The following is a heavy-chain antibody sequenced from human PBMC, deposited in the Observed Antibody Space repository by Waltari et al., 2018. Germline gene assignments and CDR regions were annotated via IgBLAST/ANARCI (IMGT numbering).Heavy chain of an antibody. CDR3: ARELADSGSPYFDY. D-gene: IGHD1-26*01. V-gene: IGHV4-61*02. CDR2: IYTSGST. Sequence: QVQLQESGPGLVKPSQTLSLTCTVSGGSISSGSYYWSWIRQPAGKGLEWIGRIYTSGSTNYNPSLKSRVTISVDTSKNQFALKLSSVTAADTAVYYCARELADSGSPYFDYWGQGTLVTVSS. CDR1: GGSISSGSYY. J-gene: IGHJ4*02.